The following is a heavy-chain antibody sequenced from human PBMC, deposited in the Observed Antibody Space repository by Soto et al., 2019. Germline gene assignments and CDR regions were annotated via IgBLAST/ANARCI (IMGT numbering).Heavy chain of an antibody. V-gene: IGHV3-33*05. J-gene: IGHJ5*02. Sequence: QVQVVESGGGVVQPGRSLTLSCVTSGFIFSTYGMHWVRQAPGKGLEWVAAIQSDGSKKYYAESVKGRFTISRDDSEKTLYLQVNSLRADDTAQYFCGRDLQVGVIYFDPWGQGTLVTVSS. D-gene: IGHD1-26*01. CDR2: IQSDGSKK. CDR3: GRDLQVGVIYFDP. CDR1: GFIFSTYG.